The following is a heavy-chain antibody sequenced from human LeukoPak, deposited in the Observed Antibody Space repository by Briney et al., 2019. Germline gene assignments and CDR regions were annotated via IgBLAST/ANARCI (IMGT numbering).Heavy chain of an antibody. V-gene: IGHV4-38-2*02. Sequence: SETLSLTCTVSGYSISSDYYWGWIRQPPGKGLEWIGSIYHSGSTYYNPSLKSRVTISIDTSKNQFSLKLSSVTAADTAVYYCARNTWSSGYYVDYWGQGTLVTVSS. D-gene: IGHD3-22*01. CDR1: GYSISSDYY. CDR3: ARNTWSSGYYVDY. CDR2: IYHSGST. J-gene: IGHJ4*02.